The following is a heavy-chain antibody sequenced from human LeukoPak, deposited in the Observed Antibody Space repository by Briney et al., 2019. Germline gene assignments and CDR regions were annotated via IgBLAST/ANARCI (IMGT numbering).Heavy chain of an antibody. D-gene: IGHD5-12*01. V-gene: IGHV1-69*04. CDR1: GGTFSSYA. CDR3: ARLATRDGYNLP. J-gene: IGHJ5*02. CDR2: IIPILGIA. Sequence: SVTVSCKASGGTFSSYAISWVRQAPGQGLEWMGRIIPILGIANYAQKFQGRVTITVDKSTSTAYMELSSLRSEDTAVYYCARLATRDGYNLPWGQGTLVTVSS.